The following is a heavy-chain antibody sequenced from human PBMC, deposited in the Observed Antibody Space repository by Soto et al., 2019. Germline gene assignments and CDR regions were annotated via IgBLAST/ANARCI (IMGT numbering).Heavy chain of an antibody. V-gene: IGHV1-18*04. CDR1: AYTFTSYG. CDR3: ARGAPYYDSSGSNFDY. D-gene: IGHD3-22*01. CDR2: SSAYNGNT. Sequence: ASVKVSCKASAYTFTSYGISWVLQAPGEGLEWMGWSSAYNGNTNYAQKLQGRVTMTTDTSTSTAYMELRSLRSDDTAVYYCARGAPYYDSSGSNFDYWGQGTLVTVSS. J-gene: IGHJ4*02.